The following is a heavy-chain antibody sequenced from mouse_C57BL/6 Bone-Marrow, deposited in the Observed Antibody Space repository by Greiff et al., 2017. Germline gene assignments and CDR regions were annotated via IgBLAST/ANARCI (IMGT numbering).Heavy chain of an antibody. CDR1: GYTFTSYW. V-gene: IGHV1-64*01. Sequence: VKLQQPGAELVKPGASVKLSCKASGYTFTSYWMHWVKQRPGQGLEWIGMIHPNSGSTNYNEKFKSKATLTVDKSSSTAYMQLSSLTSADSAVYYCARWYYGSMDYWGQGTSVTVSS. D-gene: IGHD1-1*01. J-gene: IGHJ4*01. CDR2: IHPNSGST. CDR3: ARWYYGSMDY.